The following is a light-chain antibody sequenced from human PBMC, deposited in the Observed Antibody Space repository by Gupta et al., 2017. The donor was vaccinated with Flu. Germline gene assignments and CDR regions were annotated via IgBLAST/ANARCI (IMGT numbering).Light chain of an antibody. J-gene: IGKJ4*01. V-gene: IGKV1-12*01. CDR2: DAS. CDR3: QQADSYPLT. CDR1: QGISTW. Sequence: PSSVYASVGDRVTITWRASQGISTWLAWYQQKRGKAPKLLIYDASSLQSGVPSRFSGSGSGTXFTLTIXSLQPEDFATYSCQQADSYPLTFGXGTKVEI.